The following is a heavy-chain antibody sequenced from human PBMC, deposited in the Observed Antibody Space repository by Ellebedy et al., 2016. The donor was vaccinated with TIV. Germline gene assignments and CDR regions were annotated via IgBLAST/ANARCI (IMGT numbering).Heavy chain of an antibody. Sequence: SETLSLXXTVSGGSISSYYWSWVRQSPAKGLEWIGNIHYSGSTKYNPSLRSRVAISIDTSKNQFSLRLSSVTAADTAVYYCVSSRSGGGSVDYWGQGTLVTVSS. CDR2: IHYSGST. CDR3: VSSRSGGGSVDY. J-gene: IGHJ4*02. V-gene: IGHV4-59*01. D-gene: IGHD2-8*02. CDR1: GGSISSYY.